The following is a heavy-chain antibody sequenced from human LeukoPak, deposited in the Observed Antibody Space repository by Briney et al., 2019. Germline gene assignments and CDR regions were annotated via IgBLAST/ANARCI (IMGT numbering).Heavy chain of an antibody. CDR2: ISGSGGST. CDR1: GFTFSSYA. Sequence: GGSLRLSCAASGFTFSSYAMSWVRQAPGKGLEWVSAISGSGGSTYYADSVKGRYTISRDNSKNTLYLQMNSLRAEDTAVYYCAKHQYYYDSSGYYYVYWYFDLWGRGTLVTVSS. D-gene: IGHD3-22*01. J-gene: IGHJ2*01. V-gene: IGHV3-23*01. CDR3: AKHQYYYDSSGYYYVYWYFDL.